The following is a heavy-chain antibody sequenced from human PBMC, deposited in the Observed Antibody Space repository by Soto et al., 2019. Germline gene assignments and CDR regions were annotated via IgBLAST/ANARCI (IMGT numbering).Heavy chain of an antibody. V-gene: IGHV3-33*01. CDR3: ARWGIAAGDY. J-gene: IGHJ4*02. Sequence: QVQLVESGGGVVQPGRSLRLSCAASGFTFSSYGMYWVRQAPGKGLEWVAVIWYDGSNKYYADSVKGRFTISRDNSKNTLYLQMNSLRAEDTAAYYCARWGIAAGDYWGQGTLVTVSS. CDR1: GFTFSSYG. CDR2: IWYDGSNK. D-gene: IGHD6-13*01.